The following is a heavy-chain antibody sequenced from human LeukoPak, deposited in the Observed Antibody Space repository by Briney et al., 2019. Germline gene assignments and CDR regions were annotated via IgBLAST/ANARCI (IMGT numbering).Heavy chain of an antibody. Sequence: GGSLGLSCAASGFSFSGDYIHWVRQAPGKGLEYVSAISGNGVTTHYTNSVKGRFTISRDNSKNTVYLQMGSLSTEDTAVYYCARDTNREQDIWGQGTTVTVSS. CDR3: ARDTNREQDI. D-gene: IGHD3-3*01. CDR2: ISGNGVTT. J-gene: IGHJ6*02. V-gene: IGHV3-64*01. CDR1: GFSFSGDY.